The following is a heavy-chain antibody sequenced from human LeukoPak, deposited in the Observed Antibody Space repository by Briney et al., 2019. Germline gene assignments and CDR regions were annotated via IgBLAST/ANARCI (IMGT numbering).Heavy chain of an antibody. V-gene: IGHV4-59*08. Sequence: SETLSLTCTVSGGSISSYYWSWIRQPPGKGLEWIGYIYYSGSANYNPSLKSRVTISVDTSKNQFSLKLSSVTAADTAVYYCARGGSYYYTDYYYYMDVWGKGITVTVSS. D-gene: IGHD1-26*01. CDR1: GGSISSYY. J-gene: IGHJ6*03. CDR3: ARGGSYYYTDYYYYMDV. CDR2: IYYSGSA.